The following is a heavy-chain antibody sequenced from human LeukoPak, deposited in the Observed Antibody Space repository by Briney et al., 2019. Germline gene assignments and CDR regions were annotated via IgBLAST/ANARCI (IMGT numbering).Heavy chain of an antibody. CDR2: IIPILGIA. CDR3: ARARMTTVTPYYLDY. Sequence: VASVTLSFTSSGGTFSIYAISWVRQAPGQGPGWMGRIIPILGIANYAQKFQGRVTITADKSTSTAYMELSSLRSEDTAVYYCARARMTTVTPYYLDYWGQGTLVTVSS. J-gene: IGHJ4*02. CDR1: GGTFSIYA. V-gene: IGHV1-69*04. D-gene: IGHD4-17*01.